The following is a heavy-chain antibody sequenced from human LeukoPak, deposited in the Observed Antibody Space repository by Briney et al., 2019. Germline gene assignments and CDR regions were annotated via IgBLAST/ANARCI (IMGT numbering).Heavy chain of an antibody. CDR3: ARVFLKAYCGGDYYGHYFDY. V-gene: IGHV1-2*02. CDR2: INPNSGGT. D-gene: IGHD2-21*02. CDR1: GYTFTGYY. Sequence: ASVKVSCKASGYTFTGYYMHWVRQAPGQGLEWMGWINPNSGGTNYAQKFQGRVTMTRDTSISTAYMELSRLRSDDTAVYYCARVFLKAYCGGDYYGHYFDYWGQGTLVTVSS. J-gene: IGHJ4*02.